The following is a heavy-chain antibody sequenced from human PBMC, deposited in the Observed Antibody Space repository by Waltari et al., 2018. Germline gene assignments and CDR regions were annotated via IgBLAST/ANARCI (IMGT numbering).Heavy chain of an antibody. D-gene: IGHD1-1*01. CDR3: ATYNLGFIYYRGLDV. CDR1: GFRFRDFA. V-gene: IGHV3-23*01. J-gene: IGHJ6*02. Sequence: EVQLLESGGGLVQPGGSLRLSCEASGFRFRDFAMSWVRQAPGRGLEWVAAITKTGDDTYYADSVRGRLTVSRDNSKNTLYVHMNSLRAEDAAVYYCATYNLGFIYYRGLDVWGQGTTVTVSS. CDR2: ITKTGDDT.